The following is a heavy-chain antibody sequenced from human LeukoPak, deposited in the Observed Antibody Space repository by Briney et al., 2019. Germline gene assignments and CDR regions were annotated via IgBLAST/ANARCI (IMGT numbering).Heavy chain of an antibody. V-gene: IGHV4-59*01. CDR1: GGSISSYY. CDR3: ARGDWNGADN. Sequence: KTSETLSLTCTVSGGSISSYYWSWIRQPPGKGLEWIGYISDTGSTNYNPSLKSRVTISVDTSKNHFSLKVSSVTAADTAVYYCARGDWNGADNWGQGTLVVVSS. J-gene: IGHJ4*02. CDR2: ISDTGST. D-gene: IGHD1-1*01.